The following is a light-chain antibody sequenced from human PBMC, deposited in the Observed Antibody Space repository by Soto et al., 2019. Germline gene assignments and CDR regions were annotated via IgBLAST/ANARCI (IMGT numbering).Light chain of an antibody. Sequence: QSVLTQPASVSGSPGQSITISCTGTSSDVGSYNLVSWYQQHPGKAPKLMIYEGGKRPSGVSNRFSGSKSGNTASLTISGLQAEDEADYYCCSYAGSSTFEVFGTGTKVTVL. CDR2: EGG. J-gene: IGLJ1*01. CDR1: SSDVGSYNL. CDR3: CSYAGSSTFEV. V-gene: IGLV2-23*03.